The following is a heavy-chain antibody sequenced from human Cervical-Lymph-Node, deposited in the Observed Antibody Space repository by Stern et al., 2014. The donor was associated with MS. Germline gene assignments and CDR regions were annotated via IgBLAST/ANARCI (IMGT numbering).Heavy chain of an antibody. CDR2: IMPALGTS. CDR1: GGTFSTYA. D-gene: IGHD3-3*01. V-gene: IGHV1-69*01. J-gene: IGHJ5*02. Sequence: QVQLVQSGAEVKKPGSSGKVSCKASGGTFSTYAFSWVRQAPGQGLEWMGGIMPALGTSNYAQKFQGRVTITADESTSSAYMELSSLRYDDTAVYYCASGVTSFGVVSWFDPWGQGTRVTVSS. CDR3: ASGVTSFGVVSWFDP.